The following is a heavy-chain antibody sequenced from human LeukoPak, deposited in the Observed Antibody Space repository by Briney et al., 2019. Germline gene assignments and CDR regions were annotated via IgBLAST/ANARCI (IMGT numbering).Heavy chain of an antibody. D-gene: IGHD3-10*01. J-gene: IGHJ4*02. CDR3: ARHKPTGSYPLEL. CDR2: VYYSGRT. CDR1: GDSISSYY. Sequence: TSETLSLTCTVSGDSISSYYWSWLRQPPGKGLEWIGHVYYSGRTTYNPSLRSRLTISVDTSTSQLSLKLSSVTAADTAVYYCARHKPTGSYPLELWGQGTLVTVSS. V-gene: IGHV4-59*08.